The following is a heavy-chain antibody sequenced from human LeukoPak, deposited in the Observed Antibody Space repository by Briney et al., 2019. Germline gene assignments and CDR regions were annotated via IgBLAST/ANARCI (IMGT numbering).Heavy chain of an antibody. CDR3: ARDNEGYIYGETYYFGY. J-gene: IGHJ4*02. D-gene: IGHD5-18*01. CDR2: INPNSGGT. V-gene: IGHV1-2*02. Sequence: ASVKVSCKASGYTFSGYYMHWVRQAPGQGLEWMGWINPNSGGTSYAQKFQGRVTMTRDTSISTAYMELSRLRSDDTAVYYCARDNEGYIYGETYYFGYWGQGTLVTVSS. CDR1: GYTFSGYY.